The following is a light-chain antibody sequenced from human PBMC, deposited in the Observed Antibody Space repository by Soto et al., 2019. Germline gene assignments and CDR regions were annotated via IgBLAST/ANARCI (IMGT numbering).Light chain of an antibody. CDR2: DVS. J-gene: IGKJ5*01. Sequence: LTQTPCTRSVSARNRVPRSFRASQSVSNYLAWYQQKPGQPPRLLIYDVSNRDTGIPARFSGSGSGTDFTLTITSLQPEDFAAYFCHQRYNAPPVTFGQGTRLEIK. V-gene: IGKV3-11*01. CDR3: HQRYNAPPVT. CDR1: QSVSNY.